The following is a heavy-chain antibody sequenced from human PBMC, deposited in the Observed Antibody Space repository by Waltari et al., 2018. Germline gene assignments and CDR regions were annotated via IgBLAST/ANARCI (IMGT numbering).Heavy chain of an antibody. CDR1: GGSNRSYY. CDR2: MYPGGSA. CDR3: ACGKYRAFDY. D-gene: IGHD1-26*01. Sequence: QVQLQESGPGLVKPSETLSLTCTVPGGSNRSYYWNWIRQSAGKGLEWIGRMYPGGSADYSPSLKSRVTMSVDTSKNQFSLKLSSVTAADTAFYYCACGKYRAFDYWGQGTRVTVSS. V-gene: IGHV4-4*07. J-gene: IGHJ4*02.